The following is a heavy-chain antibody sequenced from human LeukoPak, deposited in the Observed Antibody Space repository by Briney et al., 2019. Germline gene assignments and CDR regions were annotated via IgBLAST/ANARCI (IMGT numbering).Heavy chain of an antibody. V-gene: IGHV3-48*03. CDR1: GFTFSSYE. D-gene: IGHD3-22*01. Sequence: GGSLRLSCAASGFTFSSYEMNWVRQAPGKGLEWVSYITSSGSTIYYADSVKGRFTISRDNAKNSLYLQKNSLRAEDTAVYYCARDSYDSSGYYYLFDYWGQGALVTVSS. J-gene: IGHJ4*02. CDR2: ITSSGSTI. CDR3: ARDSYDSSGYYYLFDY.